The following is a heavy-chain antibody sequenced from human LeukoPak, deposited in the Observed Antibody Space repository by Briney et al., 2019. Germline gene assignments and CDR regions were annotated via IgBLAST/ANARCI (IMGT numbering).Heavy chain of an antibody. J-gene: IGHJ6*04. V-gene: IGHV4-30-4*01. CDR1: GGSISSGDYY. D-gene: IGHD3-10*01. Sequence: SQTLSLTCTVSGGSISSGDYYWSWIRQPPGTGLEWIGYIYYSGSTYYNPSLKSRVTISVDTPKNQFSLKLSSVTAADTAVYYCARDLPPYYGSGSYDYYYYGMDVWGKGTTVTVSS. CDR3: ARDLPPYYGSGSYDYYYYGMDV. CDR2: IYYSGST.